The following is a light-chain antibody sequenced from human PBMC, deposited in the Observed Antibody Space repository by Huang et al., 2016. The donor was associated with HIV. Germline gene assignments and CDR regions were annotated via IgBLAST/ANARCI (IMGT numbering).Light chain of an antibody. CDR2: AVS. CDR1: RHIGTS. V-gene: IGKV1-39*01. Sequence: DIRLTQSPSSLSASVGDIITITCRASRHIGTSLHWFQQRPGKAPRLLIFAVSTLQTGVPSRFSGRGSGTHCTLTITSLQPEDYATYSCQQSYTTPRVTFGPGTRVDI. CDR3: QQSYTTPRVT. J-gene: IGKJ3*01.